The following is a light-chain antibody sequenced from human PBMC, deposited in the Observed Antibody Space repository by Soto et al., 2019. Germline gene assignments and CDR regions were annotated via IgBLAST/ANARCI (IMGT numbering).Light chain of an antibody. V-gene: IGLV2-23*02. CDR1: SSDVGNYNV. CDR3: CSYACLNTFWV. Sequence: QSVLTQPASVSGSPGQSIPISCTGTSSDVGNYNVVSWYRQHPGKAPELMIYEVTKRPSGVSSRFSGSKSGNTASLTISGIQDEDEADYHCCSYACLNTFWVFGGGTKVTVL. CDR2: EVT. J-gene: IGLJ3*02.